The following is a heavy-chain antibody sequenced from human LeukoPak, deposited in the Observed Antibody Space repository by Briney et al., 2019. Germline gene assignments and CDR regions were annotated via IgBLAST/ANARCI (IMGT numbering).Heavy chain of an antibody. CDR2: ISGYNGNT. V-gene: IGHV1-18*01. Sequence: ASVKVSCKASGYTFTSYGISWVRQAPGQGLEWMGWISGYNGNTNYSQKFQGRVTMTTDTSTSTAYMELRSLRSDDTAVYYCARGTHRDSDAFDVWGPGTMVTVSS. CDR3: ARGTHRDSDAFDV. CDR1: GYTFTSYG. J-gene: IGHJ3*01. D-gene: IGHD1-1*01.